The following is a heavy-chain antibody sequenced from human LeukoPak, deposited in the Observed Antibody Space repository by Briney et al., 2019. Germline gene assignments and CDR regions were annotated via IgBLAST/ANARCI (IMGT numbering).Heavy chain of an antibody. V-gene: IGHV3-74*01. CDR3: VRSDWFDN. CDR2: ITSDGSST. Sequence: GGSLRLSCAASGFTFSSYWMHWVRQAPGKGLVCVSRITSDGSSTSYADSVRGRFTISRDNAKNTVYLQMNSLRAEDTAMYYCVRSDWFDNWGQGTLVTVSS. CDR1: GFTFSSYW. J-gene: IGHJ5*02.